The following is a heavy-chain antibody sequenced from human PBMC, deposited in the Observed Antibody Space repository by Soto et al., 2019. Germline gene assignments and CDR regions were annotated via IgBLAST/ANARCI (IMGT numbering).Heavy chain of an antibody. J-gene: IGHJ5*02. Sequence: AGGSLRLSCAASGIDFSNAWMNWVRQAPGKGLEWIGRIKSKTDDGTIDYVAPVKGRFTISRDDSKNTLFLQMNSLKTEDTAVYYCTTGGDYYSSTTWFGPWGQGALVTVSS. CDR1: GIDFSNAW. CDR2: IKSKTDDGTI. V-gene: IGHV3-15*01. D-gene: IGHD3-22*01. CDR3: TTGGDYYSSTTWFGP.